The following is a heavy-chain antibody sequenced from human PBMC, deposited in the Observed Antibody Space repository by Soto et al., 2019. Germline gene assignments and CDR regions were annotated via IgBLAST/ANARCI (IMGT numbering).Heavy chain of an antibody. D-gene: IGHD2-8*02. CDR1: GGSISSGGYY. CDR2: IYYSGST. V-gene: IGHV4-31*03. J-gene: IGHJ4*02. CDR3: ARGGGVYYFDY. Sequence: PSETLSLTXTVSGGSISSGGYYWSWIRQHPGKGLEWIGYIYYSGSTYYNPSLKSRVTISVDTSKNQFSLKLSSVTAADTAVYYCARGGGVYYFDYWGQGTLVTVSS.